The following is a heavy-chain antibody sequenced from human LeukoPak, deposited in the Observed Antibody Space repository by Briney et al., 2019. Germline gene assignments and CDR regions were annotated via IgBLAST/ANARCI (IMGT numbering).Heavy chain of an antibody. CDR3: AKDIQLST. CDR2: IGASGEST. V-gene: IGHV3-23*01. CDR1: GFTFSDYF. D-gene: IGHD5-24*01. J-gene: IGHJ3*01. Sequence: PGGSLRLSCAASGFTFSDYFMTWIRQAPGKGLEWVSLIGASGESTYYADSVKGRFTISRDNSKNTLSLQMNSLRVEDTAMYFCAKDIQLSTWGLGTMVTVSS.